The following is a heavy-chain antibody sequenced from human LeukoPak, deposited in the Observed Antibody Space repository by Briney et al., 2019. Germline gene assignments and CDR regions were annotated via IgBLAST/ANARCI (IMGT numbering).Heavy chain of an antibody. D-gene: IGHD2-2*02. CDR1: GGTFSSYA. CDR3: AKELYHTEDRSKGDGLDV. CDR2: IIPILGIA. Sequence: SVTVSCKASGGTFSSYAISWVRQAPGQGLEWMGRIIPILGIANYAQKFQGRVTITADKSTSTAYMELSSLRAEDTAVYYCAKELYHTEDRSKGDGLDVWGQGTTVTVSS. V-gene: IGHV1-69*04. J-gene: IGHJ6*02.